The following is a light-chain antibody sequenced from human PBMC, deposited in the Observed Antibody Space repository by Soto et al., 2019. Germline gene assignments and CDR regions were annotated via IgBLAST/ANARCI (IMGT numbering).Light chain of an antibody. CDR3: QQYNSYSRT. J-gene: IGKJ1*01. Sequence: DIQMTQSPSTLSASVGDRVTITCRASQSISSWLAWYQQKPGKAPKLLIYDASSLESGFPSRFSGSGSGTEFTLTISSLQPDDFATYYCQQYNSYSRTFGQGTKWISN. V-gene: IGKV1-5*01. CDR1: QSISSW. CDR2: DAS.